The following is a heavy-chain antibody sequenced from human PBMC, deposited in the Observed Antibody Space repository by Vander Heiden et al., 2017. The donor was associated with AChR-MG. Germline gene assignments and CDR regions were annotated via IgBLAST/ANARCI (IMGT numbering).Heavy chain of an antibody. CDR3: AREGPYYYYGMDV. Sequence: EVQLVESGGGLVKPGGSLRLSCAASGFTFSSYSMTWVRQAPGKGLEWVSSISSSSSYIYYADSVKGRFTISRDNAKNSLYLQMNSLRAEDTAVYYCAREGPYYYYGMDVWGQGTTVTVSS. J-gene: IGHJ6*02. V-gene: IGHV3-21*01. CDR2: ISSSSSYI. CDR1: GFTFSSYS.